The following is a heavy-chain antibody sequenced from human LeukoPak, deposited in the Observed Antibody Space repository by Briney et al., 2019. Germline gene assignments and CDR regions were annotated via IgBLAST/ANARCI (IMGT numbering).Heavy chain of an antibody. Sequence: PGGSLRLSCAASGFTFSSYAMHWVRQAPGKGLEWVAVISYDGSNKYYADSVKGRFTISSDNSMNTLYLQMNSLRVEDTAVYYCARGGTAAAKYFKHWGQGTLVTVSS. CDR1: GFTFSSYA. J-gene: IGHJ1*01. CDR3: ARGGTAAAKYFKH. CDR2: ISYDGSNK. D-gene: IGHD6-13*01. V-gene: IGHV3-30*14.